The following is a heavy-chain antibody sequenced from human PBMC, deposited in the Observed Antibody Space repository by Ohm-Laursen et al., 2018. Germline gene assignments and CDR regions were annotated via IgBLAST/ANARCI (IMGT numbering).Heavy chain of an antibody. Sequence: SLRLSCAASGFTFSSYAMSWVRQAPGKGLEWVSAISGSGGSTYYADSVKGRFTISRDNSKNTLYLQMNSLRAEDTAVYYCARVMATDNGGNSGAFDIWGQGTVVTVSS. J-gene: IGHJ3*02. CDR1: GFTFSSYA. V-gene: IGHV3-23*01. D-gene: IGHD4-23*01. CDR2: ISGSGGST. CDR3: ARVMATDNGGNSGAFDI.